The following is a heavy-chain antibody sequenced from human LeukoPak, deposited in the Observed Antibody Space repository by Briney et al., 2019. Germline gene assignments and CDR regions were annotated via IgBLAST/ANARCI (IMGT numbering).Heavy chain of an antibody. CDR3: AKDRGPYYYGSGSYPDFDY. V-gene: IGHV3-30*18. CDR1: GFTFSSYG. Sequence: GGSLRLSCAASGFTFSSYGMHWVRQAPGKGLEWVAVISYDGSNKYYADSVKGRFTISRDNFKNTLYLQMNSLRAEDTAVYYCAKDRGPYYYGSGSYPDFDYWGQGTLVTVSS. D-gene: IGHD3-10*01. J-gene: IGHJ4*02. CDR2: ISYDGSNK.